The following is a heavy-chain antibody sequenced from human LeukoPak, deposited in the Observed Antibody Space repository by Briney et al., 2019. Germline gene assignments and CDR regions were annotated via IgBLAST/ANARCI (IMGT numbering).Heavy chain of an antibody. J-gene: IGHJ4*02. V-gene: IGHV4-38-2*01. CDR3: ARYTVTTFDY. D-gene: IGHD4-17*01. CDR1: GYSISSGYY. CDR2: IYHSGST. Sequence: PSETLSLTCAVSGYSISSGYYWGWIRQPPGKGLEWIGSIYHSGSTYYNPSLKSRVTISVDTSKNQFSLKLSSVTAADTAVYYCARYTVTTFDYRGQGTLVTVSS.